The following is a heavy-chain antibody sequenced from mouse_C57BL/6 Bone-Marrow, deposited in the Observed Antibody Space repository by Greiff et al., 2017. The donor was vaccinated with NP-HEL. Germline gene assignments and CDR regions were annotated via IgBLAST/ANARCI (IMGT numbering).Heavy chain of an antibody. CDR3: ARRLPEYFDY. CDR1: GYTFTDYY. D-gene: IGHD1-2*01. CDR2: INPNNGGT. J-gene: IGHJ2*01. V-gene: IGHV1-26*01. Sequence: EVQLQQSRPELVKPGASVKISCKASGYTFTDYYMNWVKQSHGKSLEWIGDINPNNGGTSYNQKFKGKATLTVDKSSSTAYMELRSLTSEDSAVYYCARRLPEYFDYWGQGTTLTVSS.